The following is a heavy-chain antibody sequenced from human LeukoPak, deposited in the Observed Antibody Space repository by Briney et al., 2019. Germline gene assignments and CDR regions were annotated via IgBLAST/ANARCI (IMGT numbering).Heavy chain of an antibody. D-gene: IGHD1-1*01. CDR2: IYPGDSDT. Sequence: GESLKISCKGFGYNFTSYWIGWVRQMPGKGLEWMGIIYPGDSDTRYSPSFQGQVTISADKSINTAYLQWNSLKASDSAMYYCARRTALGREFDYWGQGTLVIVSS. CDR3: ARRTALGREFDY. V-gene: IGHV5-51*01. J-gene: IGHJ4*02. CDR1: GYNFTSYW.